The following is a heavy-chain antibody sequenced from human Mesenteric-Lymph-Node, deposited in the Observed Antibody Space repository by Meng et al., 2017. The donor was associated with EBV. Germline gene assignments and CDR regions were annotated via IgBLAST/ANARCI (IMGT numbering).Heavy chain of an antibody. D-gene: IGHD3-3*01. V-gene: IGHV4-34*01. CDR2: INHSGST. Sequence: HVQLQLLCAGLFKPSVLLSLTRAVNGGYFSGYYWTWIRHPPVRGLEWIGEINHSGSTNHNPSLKSRVTISADTSKDQFSLKLSSVTAADTAVYYCARGYAGYYGKLFDYWGQGTLVTVSS. CDR3: ARGYAGYYGKLFDY. CDR1: GGYFSGYY. J-gene: IGHJ4*02.